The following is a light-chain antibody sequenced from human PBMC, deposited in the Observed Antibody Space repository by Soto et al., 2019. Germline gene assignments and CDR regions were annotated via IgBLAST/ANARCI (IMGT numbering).Light chain of an antibody. CDR2: GAS. V-gene: IGKV3-20*01. CDR1: QTISNTY. CDR3: QTYARTVFT. J-gene: IGKJ3*01. Sequence: EIVLTQSPGTLSLSPGEGATVSCRASQTISNTYLAWYQQKPGQAPRLLIYGASSRATGIPDRFSGSGSGADFTVTISGLEPEDFGVNYCQTYARTVFTFGPGTKVEIK.